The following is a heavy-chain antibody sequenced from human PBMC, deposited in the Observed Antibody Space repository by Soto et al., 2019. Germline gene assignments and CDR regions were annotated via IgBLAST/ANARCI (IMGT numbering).Heavy chain of an antibody. V-gene: IGHV1-8*01. Sequence: ASVKVSCKASGYTFTSYYINCVRQATGQGLEWMGWMNPNSGNTGYAQKFQGRVTMTRNTSISTAYMELSSLRSEDTAVYYCARRYYDFWSGYYPLDYWGQGTLVTVSS. J-gene: IGHJ4*02. CDR1: GYTFTSYY. D-gene: IGHD3-3*01. CDR2: MNPNSGNT. CDR3: ARRYYDFWSGYYPLDY.